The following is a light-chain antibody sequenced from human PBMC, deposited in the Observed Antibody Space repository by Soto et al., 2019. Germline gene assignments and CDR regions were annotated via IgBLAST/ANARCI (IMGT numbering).Light chain of an antibody. J-gene: IGLJ2*01. Sequence: QSVLTQPASVSGSPGQSITISCTGTSSDVGDYNSVSWYQQHPGKAPKLMIYEVSNRPSGVSNRFSGSKSGNTASLTISGLQAEDEADYYCSSYTTSSTLVFGGGTQLTVL. V-gene: IGLV2-14*01. CDR2: EVS. CDR3: SSYTTSSTLV. CDR1: SSDVGDYNS.